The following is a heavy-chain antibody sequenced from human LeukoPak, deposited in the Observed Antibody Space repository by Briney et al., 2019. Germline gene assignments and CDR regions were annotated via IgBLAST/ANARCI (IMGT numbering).Heavy chain of an antibody. CDR1: GFTFRNYA. J-gene: IGHJ4*02. CDR2: ISSSDANT. D-gene: IGHD1-1*01. CDR3: AREVSNEYYFDY. Sequence: PGGSLRLSCAASGFTFRNYAMYWVRQAPGKGLEWVSAISSSDANTYYADSVKGRFTISRDNSKNTLYLQMNSLRAEDTAVYYCAREVSNEYYFDYWGQGTLVTVSS. V-gene: IGHV3-23*01.